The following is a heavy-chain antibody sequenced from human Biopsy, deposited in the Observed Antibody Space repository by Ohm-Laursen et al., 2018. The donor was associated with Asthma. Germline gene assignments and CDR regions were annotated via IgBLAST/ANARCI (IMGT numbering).Heavy chain of an antibody. CDR3: AKERYYDFWSGYPI. V-gene: IGHV3-30*18. CDR2: MSFDGRQT. CDR1: GFSFNSYG. Sequence: SLRLSCTASGFSFNSYGMHWVRQAPGKGLEWVAVMSFDGRQTYYAGSVKGRFTISRDNSKNTLYLQMNSLRAEDTAVYYCAKERYYDFWSGYPIWGQGTMVTVSS. D-gene: IGHD3-3*01. J-gene: IGHJ3*02.